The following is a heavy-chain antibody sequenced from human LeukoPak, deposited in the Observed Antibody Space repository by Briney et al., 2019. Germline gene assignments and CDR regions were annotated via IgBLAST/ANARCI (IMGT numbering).Heavy chain of an antibody. D-gene: IGHD6-19*01. J-gene: IGHJ4*02. CDR2: IVVGSGNT. CDR1: GFTFTSSA. V-gene: IGHV1-58*01. Sequence: SVKVSCKASGFTFTSSAVQWVRQARGQRLEWIGWIVVGSGNTNYAQKFQGRVTITRDTSASTAYMELSSLRSEDTAVYYCAREQYSSGWYPPYFDYWGQGTLVTVSS. CDR3: AREQYSSGWYPPYFDY.